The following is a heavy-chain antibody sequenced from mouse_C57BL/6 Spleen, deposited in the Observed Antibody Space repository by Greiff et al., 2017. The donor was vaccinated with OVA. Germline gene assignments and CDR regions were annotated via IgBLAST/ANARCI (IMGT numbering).Heavy chain of an antibody. J-gene: IGHJ1*03. Sequence: VQVVESGAELVKPGASVKISCKASGYAFSSYWMNWVKQRPGKGLEWIGQIYPGDGDTNYNGKFKGKATLTADKSSSTAYMQLSSLTSEDSAVYICARSATDPPGWYFDVWGTETTVTVSS. D-gene: IGHD1-1*01. CDR3: ARSATDPPGWYFDV. CDR2: IYPGDGDT. CDR1: GYAFSSYW. V-gene: IGHV1-80*01.